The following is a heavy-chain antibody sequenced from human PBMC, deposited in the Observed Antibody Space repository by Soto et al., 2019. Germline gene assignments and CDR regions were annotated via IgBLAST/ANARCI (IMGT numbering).Heavy chain of an antibody. Sequence: SETLSLTCTVSGGSISSGDFYWNWIRQPPGKGLEWIGNIFFRGSTHYNPSLESRLSMSVDTSRNQFSLRLTSVTAADTAVYYCARVVTADDAFDVWGQGTMVTVSS. J-gene: IGHJ3*01. CDR2: IFFRGST. V-gene: IGHV4-30-4*08. CDR3: ARVVTADDAFDV. CDR1: GGSISSGDFY. D-gene: IGHD2-21*02.